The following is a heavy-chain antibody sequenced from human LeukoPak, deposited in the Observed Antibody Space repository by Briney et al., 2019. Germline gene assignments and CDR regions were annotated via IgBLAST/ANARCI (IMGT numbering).Heavy chain of an antibody. CDR2: IYTSGST. Sequence: SETLSLTCTVSGGSISSYYWSWIRQPPGKGLEWIGYIYTSGSTNYNPSLKCRVTISVDTSKNQFSLKLSSVTAADTAVYYCARRRIRGRYCSSTSCPGDAFDIWGQGTMVTVSS. V-gene: IGHV4-4*09. CDR3: ARRRIRGRYCSSTSCPGDAFDI. D-gene: IGHD2-2*01. J-gene: IGHJ3*02. CDR1: GGSISSYY.